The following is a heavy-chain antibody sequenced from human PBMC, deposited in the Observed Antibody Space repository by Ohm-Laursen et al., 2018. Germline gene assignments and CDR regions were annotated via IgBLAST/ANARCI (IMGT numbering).Heavy chain of an antibody. CDR1: GFTFSSYG. CDR3: ARAMSGGAHDAFDI. D-gene: IGHD1-26*01. V-gene: IGHV3-30*03. J-gene: IGHJ3*02. Sequence: SLRLSCTASGFTFSSYGMHWVRQAPGKGLEWVAVISYDGSNKYYADSVKGRFTISRDNSKNTLYLQMNSLRAEDTAVYYCARAMSGGAHDAFDIWGQGTMVTVSS. CDR2: ISYDGSNK.